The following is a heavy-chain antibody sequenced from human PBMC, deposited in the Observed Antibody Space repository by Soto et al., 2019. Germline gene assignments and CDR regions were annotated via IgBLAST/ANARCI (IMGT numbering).Heavy chain of an antibody. CDR3: ARGRKSSSPLYYFDY. D-gene: IGHD6-6*01. V-gene: IGHV3-33*01. J-gene: IGHJ4*02. CDR1: GFTFSSYG. CDR2: IWYDGSNK. Sequence: GGSLRLSCAASGFTFSSYGMHWVRQAPGKGLEWVAVIWYDGSNKYYADSVKGRFTISRDNSKNTLYLQMNSLRAEDTAVYYCARGRKSSSPLYYFDYWGQGTLVTVSS.